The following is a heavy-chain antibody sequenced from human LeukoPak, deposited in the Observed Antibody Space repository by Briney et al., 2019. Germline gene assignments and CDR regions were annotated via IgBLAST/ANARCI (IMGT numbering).Heavy chain of an antibody. CDR1: GFTFSSYG. CDR2: IRYDGSNK. D-gene: IGHD3-10*01. Sequence: GGSLRLSCAASGFTFSSYGMHWVRQAPGKGLEWVAFIRYDGSNKYYADSVKGRFTISRDNSKNTLYLQMNSLRAEDTAVYYCAKEPEYYHGSGSHSYTSDWGQGTLVTVSS. CDR3: AKEPEYYHGSGSHSYTSD. J-gene: IGHJ4*02. V-gene: IGHV3-30*02.